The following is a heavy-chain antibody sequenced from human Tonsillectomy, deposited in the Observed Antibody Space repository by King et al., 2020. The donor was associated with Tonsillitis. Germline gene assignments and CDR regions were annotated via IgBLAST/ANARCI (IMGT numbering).Heavy chain of an antibody. V-gene: IGHV4-34*01. D-gene: IGHD4-17*01. J-gene: IGHJ4*02. CDR3: ARARLYGDYGVFDY. CDR2: INHSEST. Sequence: VQLQQWGAGLLKPSETLSLTCSVYGGSFSGYYWSWIRQPPGKGLEWIGEINHSESTNYNPSLKSRVTISVDTSKHHFSLKLGSVAAADTAVYFFARARLYGDYGVFDYWGQGTLVTVSS. CDR1: GGSFSGYY.